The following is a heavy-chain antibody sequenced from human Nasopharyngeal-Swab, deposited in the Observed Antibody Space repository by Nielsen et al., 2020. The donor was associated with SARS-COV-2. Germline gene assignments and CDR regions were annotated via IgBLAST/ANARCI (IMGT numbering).Heavy chain of an antibody. Sequence: PGKGLEWIGSIYYSGSTYYNPSLKSRVTISVDTSKNQFSLKLSSVTAADTAMYYCAREERGYSSGWYSSWFDPWGQGTLVTVSS. D-gene: IGHD6-19*01. V-gene: IGHV4-39*07. J-gene: IGHJ5*02. CDR2: IYYSGST. CDR3: AREERGYSSGWYSSWFDP.